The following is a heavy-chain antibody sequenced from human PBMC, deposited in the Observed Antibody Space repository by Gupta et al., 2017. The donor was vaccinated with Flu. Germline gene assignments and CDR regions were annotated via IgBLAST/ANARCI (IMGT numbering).Heavy chain of an antibody. CDR2: INSHGSTK. J-gene: IGHJ4*02. CDR1: GFTFSSYE. V-gene: IGHV3-48*03. Sequence: EVQLVASGGGLVQPGGALKLSCTASGFTFSSYEINWVRQAPGKGLEWVSYINSHGSTKYYADSVKGRFSISRDNAKNSLYLQMDSLRVEDTAVYYCARPSAAGPLSYFDYWGQGILVIVSS. CDR3: ARPSAAGPLSYFDY. D-gene: IGHD3-10*01.